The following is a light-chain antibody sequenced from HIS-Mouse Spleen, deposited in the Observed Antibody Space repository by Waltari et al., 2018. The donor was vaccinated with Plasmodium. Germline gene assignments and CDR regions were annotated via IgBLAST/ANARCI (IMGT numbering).Light chain of an antibody. V-gene: IGKV3-15*01. CDR3: QQYNNWSFT. CDR2: GAS. J-gene: IGKJ3*01. CDR1: QRVSSN. Sequence: EIVMTQSPATLSVSPGERATLSCRASQRVSSNLAWYQQKPGQAPTLIIYGASTSATGIPARFSGSGSGTEFTLTISSLQSEDFAVYYCQQYNNWSFTFGPGTKVDIK.